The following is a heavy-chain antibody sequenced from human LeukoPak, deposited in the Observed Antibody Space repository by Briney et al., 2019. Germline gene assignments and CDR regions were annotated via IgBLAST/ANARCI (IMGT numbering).Heavy chain of an antibody. CDR2: ISGSGGST. Sequence: GGSLRLSCAASGFTFSSYAMSWVRQAPGKRLEWVSAISGSGGSTYYADSVKGRFTISRDNSKNTLYLQMNSLRAEDTAVYYCASRAPYYYRPRIDYWGQGTLVTVSS. J-gene: IGHJ4*02. CDR3: ASRAPYYYRPRIDY. D-gene: IGHD3-10*01. CDR1: GFTFSSYA. V-gene: IGHV3-23*01.